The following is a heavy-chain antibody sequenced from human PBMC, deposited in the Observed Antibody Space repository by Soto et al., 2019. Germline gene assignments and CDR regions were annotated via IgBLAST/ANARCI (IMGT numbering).Heavy chain of an antibody. D-gene: IGHD1-1*01. V-gene: IGHV1-24*01. CDR2: FDPEDGET. Sequence: ASVKVSCKASGYTLTELSMHWVRQAPGKGLEWMGGFDPEDGETIYAQKFQGRVTMTEDTSTDTAYMELSSLRSEDTAVYYCLSRTGADCDYWGQGTLVTVSS. CDR3: LSRTGADCDY. J-gene: IGHJ4*02. CDR1: GYTLTELS.